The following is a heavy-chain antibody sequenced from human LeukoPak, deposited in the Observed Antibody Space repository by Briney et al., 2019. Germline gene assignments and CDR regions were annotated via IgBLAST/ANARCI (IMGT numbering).Heavy chain of an antibody. J-gene: IGHJ6*02. V-gene: IGHV4-31*03. D-gene: IGHD4-11*01. CDR2: IYYSEST. CDR3: ARDHTETSSLNFRNYYYYGMDI. Sequence: QTLSLTCTVSGGSXRSGDYSWNWIRQHPGKGLEWIGYIYYSESTYYNPSLTSRVTMSVDTSKNQFSLKLSSVTAADTAIYYCARDHTETSSLNFRNYYYYGMDIWGQGTTVIVSS. CDR1: GGSXRSGDYS.